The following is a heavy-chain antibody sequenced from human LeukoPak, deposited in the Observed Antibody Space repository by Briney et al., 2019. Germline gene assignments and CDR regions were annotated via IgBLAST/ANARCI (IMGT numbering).Heavy chain of an antibody. J-gene: IGHJ6*03. CDR2: ISAYNGNT. Sequence: VASVKVSCKASGYTFTSYGISWVRQAPGQGLEWMGWISAYNGNTNYAQKLQGRVTMTTDTSTSTAYMELRSLRSDDTAVYYCARASTTTDYYYYMDVWGKGTTVTVSS. D-gene: IGHD1-1*01. V-gene: IGHV1-18*01. CDR1: GYTFTSYG. CDR3: ARASTTTDYYYYMDV.